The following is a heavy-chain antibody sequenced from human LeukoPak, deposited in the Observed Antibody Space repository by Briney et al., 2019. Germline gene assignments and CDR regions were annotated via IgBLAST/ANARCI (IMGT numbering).Heavy chain of an antibody. CDR2: ISYDGSNK. CDR3: ARNYGGNSFPSFLDY. CDR1: GFTFSSYE. J-gene: IGHJ4*02. V-gene: IGHV3-30*04. Sequence: PGGSLRLSCAASGFTFSSYEMNWVRQAPGKGLEWVAVISYDGSNKYYADSVKGRFTISRDNSKNTLYLQMNSLRAEDTAVYYCARNYGGNSFPSFLDYWGQGTLVTVSS. D-gene: IGHD4-23*01.